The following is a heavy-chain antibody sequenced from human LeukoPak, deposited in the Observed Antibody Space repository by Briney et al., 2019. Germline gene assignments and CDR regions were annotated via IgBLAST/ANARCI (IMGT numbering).Heavy chain of an antibody. CDR1: GYTFTSYG. D-gene: IGHD6-13*01. CDR2: ISAYNGNT. V-gene: IGHV1-18*01. J-gene: IGHJ3*02. Sequence: ASVKVSCKASGYTFTSYGISWVRQAPGQGLEWMGWISAYNGNTNYAQKLQGRVTMTTDTSTSTAYMELRSLRSDDTAVYYCARWLAAEPAASAFDIWGQGTMVTVSS. CDR3: ARWLAAEPAASAFDI.